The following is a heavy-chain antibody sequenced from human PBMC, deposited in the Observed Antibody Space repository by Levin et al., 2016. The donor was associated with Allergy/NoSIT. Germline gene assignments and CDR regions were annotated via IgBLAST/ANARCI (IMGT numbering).Heavy chain of an antibody. Sequence: GESLKISCAASGFTFSSYAMTWVRQAPGKGLEWVSGISRSGGSTYSADSVKGRFTISRDNSKNTLYLQMDSLRAEDTAVYYCAKKGNWNEYYYYYMDVWGKGTTVTVSS. CDR2: ISRSGGST. V-gene: IGHV3-23*01. CDR3: AKKGNWNEYYYYYMDV. D-gene: IGHD1-20*01. J-gene: IGHJ6*03. CDR1: GFTFSSYA.